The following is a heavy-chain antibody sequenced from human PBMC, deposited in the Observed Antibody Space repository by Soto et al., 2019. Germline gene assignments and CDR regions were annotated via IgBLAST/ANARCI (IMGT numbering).Heavy chain of an antibody. D-gene: IGHD3-16*02. CDR1: GFTFSSYE. CDR3: ARDVYMSVYDYVWGSYRWGFFDY. V-gene: IGHV3-48*03. CDR2: ISSSGSTI. Sequence: PGGSLRLSCAASGFTFSSYEMNWVRQAPGKGLEWVSYISSSGSTIYYADSVKGRFTISRDNAKNSLYLQMNSLRAEDTAVYYCARDVYMSVYDYVWGSYRWGFFDYWGQGTLVTVSS. J-gene: IGHJ4*02.